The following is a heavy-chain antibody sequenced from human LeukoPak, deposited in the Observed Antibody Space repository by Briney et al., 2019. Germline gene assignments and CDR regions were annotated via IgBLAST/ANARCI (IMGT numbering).Heavy chain of an antibody. D-gene: IGHD3-3*01. CDR2: ISAYNGNT. J-gene: IGHJ4*02. CDR1: GYTFTIYG. CDR3: ARAKRGVLRFLEWLLYEDY. Sequence: GASVTVSFKASGYTFTIYGISWGRQAPGQGGEWVGWISAYNGNTNYAQKLQGRVTMTTDTSTSTAYMELRSLRSDDTAVYYCARAKRGVLRFLEWLLYEDYWGQGTLVTVSS. V-gene: IGHV1-18*01.